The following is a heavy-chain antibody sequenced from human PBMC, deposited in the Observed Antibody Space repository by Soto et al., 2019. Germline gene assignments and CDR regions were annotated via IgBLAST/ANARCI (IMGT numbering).Heavy chain of an antibody. CDR2: IKSKNDGGIT. CDR1: GFTFSNAW. Sequence: PGGSLRLSCAASGFTFSNAWMSWVRQAPGKGLEWVGRIKSKNDGGITDYAAPVKGRFTISRDDSKNTLYLQMNSLKTEDTAVYYCTTDDPINRYWGQGTLVTVSS. D-gene: IGHD1-20*01. CDR3: TTDDPINRY. V-gene: IGHV3-15*01. J-gene: IGHJ4*02.